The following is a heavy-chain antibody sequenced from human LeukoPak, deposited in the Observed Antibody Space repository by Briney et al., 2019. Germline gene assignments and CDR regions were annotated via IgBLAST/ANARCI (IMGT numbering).Heavy chain of an antibody. CDR1: GGSISSYY. Sequence: SETLSLTCTVSGGSISSYYWSWIRQPPGKGLEWIGYIYYSGSTNYNPSLKSRVTISVDTSKNQFSLKLSSVTAADTAVYYCARDPEKPARPFGAFDYWGQGTLVTVSS. CDR3: ARDPEKPARPFGAFDY. J-gene: IGHJ4*02. CDR2: IYYSGST. V-gene: IGHV4-59*12. D-gene: IGHD6-6*01.